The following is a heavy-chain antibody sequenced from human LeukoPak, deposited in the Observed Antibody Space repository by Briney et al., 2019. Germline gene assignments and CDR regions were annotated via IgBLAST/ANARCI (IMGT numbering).Heavy chain of an antibody. CDR3: ARESHYGDFDY. CDR2: INAGNGNT. D-gene: IGHD4-17*01. J-gene: IGHJ4*02. V-gene: IGHV1-3*01. Sequence: ASVNVSCKASGYTFTSYAMHWARQAPGQRLEWMGWINAGNGNTKYSQKFQGRVTITRDTSASTAYMELSSLRSEDTAVYYCARESHYGDFDYWGQGTLVTVSS. CDR1: GYTFTSYA.